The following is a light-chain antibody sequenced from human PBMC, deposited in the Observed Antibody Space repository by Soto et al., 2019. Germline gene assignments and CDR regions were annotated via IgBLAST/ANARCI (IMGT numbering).Light chain of an antibody. J-gene: IGKJ1*01. CDR3: QQYNNWPWT. CDR2: DAS. Sequence: EIVLQQSPATLSLSPVERAALSCRASQSVSSYLAWYQQKPGQAPRLLIYDASNRATGIPARFSGSGSGTDFTLTISSLEPEDFAVYYCQQYNNWPWTFGQGTKVDI. V-gene: IGKV3-11*01. CDR1: QSVSSY.